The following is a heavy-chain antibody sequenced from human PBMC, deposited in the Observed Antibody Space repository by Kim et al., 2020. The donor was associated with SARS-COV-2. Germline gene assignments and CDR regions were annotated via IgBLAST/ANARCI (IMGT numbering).Heavy chain of an antibody. D-gene: IGHD5-18*01. CDR3: AKDRCDISCSYMASDGMDV. Sequence: GGSLRLSCVASGFIFTDYGMHWVRQAPGKGMEWITFIWLDGSNEYYAESVKGRFTISRDSSKNTVYLEMNNLRVEDTAVYYCAKDRCDISCSYMASDGMDVWGQGTTVTVSS. CDR1: GFIFTDYG. CDR2: IWLDGSNE. V-gene: IGHV3-30*02. J-gene: IGHJ6*02.